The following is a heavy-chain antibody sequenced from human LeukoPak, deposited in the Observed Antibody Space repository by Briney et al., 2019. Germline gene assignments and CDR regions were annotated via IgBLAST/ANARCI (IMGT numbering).Heavy chain of an antibody. Sequence: ASVKVSCKVSGYTLTELSMRWVRQAPGKGLEWMGGFDPEDGETIYAQKFQGRVTMTEDTSTDTAYMELSSLRSEDTAVYYCATDVSDFGVVTPLPYWGQGTLVTVSS. CDR1: GYTLTELS. CDR2: FDPEDGET. J-gene: IGHJ4*02. CDR3: ATDVSDFGVVTPLPY. D-gene: IGHD3-3*01. V-gene: IGHV1-24*01.